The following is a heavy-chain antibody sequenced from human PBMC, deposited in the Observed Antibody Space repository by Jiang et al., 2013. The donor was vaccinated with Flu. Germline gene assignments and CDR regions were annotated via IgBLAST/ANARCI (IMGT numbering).Heavy chain of an antibody. J-gene: IGHJ3*02. CDR1: GYTFTSYG. D-gene: IGHD3-22*01. CDR2: ISAYNGNT. CDR3: ARDDDYYDSSGHHRGEAGAFDI. Sequence: SGAEVKKPGASVKVSCKASGYTFTSYGISWVRQAPGQGLEWMGWISAYNGNTNYAQKLQGRVTMTTDTSTSTAYMELRSLRSDDTAVYYCARDDDYYDSSGHHRGEAGAFDIWGQGTMVTVSS. V-gene: IGHV1-18*04.